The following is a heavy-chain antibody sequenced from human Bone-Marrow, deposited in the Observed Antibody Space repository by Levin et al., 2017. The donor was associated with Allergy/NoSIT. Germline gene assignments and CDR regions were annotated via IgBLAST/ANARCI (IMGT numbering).Heavy chain of an antibody. CDR1: GFIFSNYG. V-gene: IGHV3-33*01. D-gene: IGHD3-10*01. CDR3: SRSGRWFRDLSSGDEWFDH. Sequence: GESLKISCKTSGFIFSNYGMHWVRQAPGKGLEWVAVIWSDGNSKSYANSVKGRFTISRDSSQNTMYLQMNSLRAEDTAVYYCSRSGRWFRDLSSGDEWFDHWGQGTLVTVSS. CDR2: IWSDGNSK. J-gene: IGHJ5*02.